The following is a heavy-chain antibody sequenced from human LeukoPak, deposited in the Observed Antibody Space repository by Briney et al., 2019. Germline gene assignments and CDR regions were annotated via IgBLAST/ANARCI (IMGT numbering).Heavy chain of an antibody. CDR2: INPNSGGT. CDR1: GYTFTSYD. V-gene: IGHV1-2*02. J-gene: IGHJ4*02. D-gene: IGHD4-11*01. Sequence: ASVKVSCKASGYTFTSYDINWVRQATGQGLGWMGWINPNSGGTNYAQKFQGRVTMTRDTSISTAYMELSRLRSDDTAVYYCARDPESTTVTGDYWGQGTLVTVSS. CDR3: ARDPESTTVTGDY.